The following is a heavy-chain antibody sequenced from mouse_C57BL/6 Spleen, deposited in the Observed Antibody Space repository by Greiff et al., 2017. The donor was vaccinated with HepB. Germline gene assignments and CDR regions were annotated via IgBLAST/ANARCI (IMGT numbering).Heavy chain of an antibody. J-gene: IGHJ2*01. CDR2: ISDGGSYT. Sequence: EVNVVESGGGLVKPGGSLKLSCAASGFTFSSYAMSWVRQTPEKRLEWVATISDGGSYTYYPDNVKGRFTISRDNAKNNLYLQMSHLKSEDTAMYYCAREDYSAYFDYWGQGTTLTVSS. V-gene: IGHV5-4*01. CDR1: GFTFSSYA. D-gene: IGHD2-12*01. CDR3: AREDYSAYFDY.